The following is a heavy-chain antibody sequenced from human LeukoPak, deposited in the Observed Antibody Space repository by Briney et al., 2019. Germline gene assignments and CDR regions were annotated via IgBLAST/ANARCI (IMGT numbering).Heavy chain of an antibody. CDR2: ISSSGSTI. Sequence: GGSLRLSCAGPGFPFSSHGMNWVRQAPGKGLEWVSYISSSGSTIYYADSVKGRFTISRDNAKNSLYLQMNSLRAEDTAVYYCAREESDTAMVTGRDWGQGTLVTVSS. V-gene: IGHV3-48*04. J-gene: IGHJ4*02. D-gene: IGHD5-18*01. CDR1: GFPFSSHG. CDR3: AREESDTAMVTGRD.